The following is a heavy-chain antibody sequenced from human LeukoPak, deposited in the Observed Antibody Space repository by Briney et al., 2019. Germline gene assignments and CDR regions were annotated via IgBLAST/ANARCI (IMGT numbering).Heavy chain of an antibody. J-gene: IGHJ4*02. CDR2: INNVASHI. CDR3: ARDPTQWLRYGHFDY. CDR1: GFTFSSSA. V-gene: IGHV3-21*01. D-gene: IGHD5-12*01. Sequence: PGGSLRLSCAGSGFTFSSSAMNWVRQAPWKGLEWVSSINNVASHIYYADSVKGRFTISRDNAKNSLYLQMNSLRAEDTAVYYCARDPTQWLRYGHFDYWGQGTLVTVSS.